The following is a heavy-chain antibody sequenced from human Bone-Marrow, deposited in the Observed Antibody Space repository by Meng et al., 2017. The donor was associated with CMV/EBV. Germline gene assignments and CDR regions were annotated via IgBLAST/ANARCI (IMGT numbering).Heavy chain of an antibody. CDR3: ARELYAGGKTSSSLDV. CDR1: GYKFIDYH. J-gene: IGHJ6*02. CDR2: LNLKTGGT. D-gene: IGHD1-14*01. V-gene: IGHV1-2*02. Sequence: ASVKVSCKASGYKFIDYHMHWVRQAPGQGLQWMGWLNLKTGGTNFLQKFQGRVTMTRDTSISTAYMDLNRLRLYDTAVYYWARELYAGGKTSSSLDVWGQGTTVTVSS.